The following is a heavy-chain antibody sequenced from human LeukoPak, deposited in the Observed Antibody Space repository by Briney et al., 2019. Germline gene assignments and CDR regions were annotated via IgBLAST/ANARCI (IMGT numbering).Heavy chain of an antibody. V-gene: IGHV1-46*01. CDR2: ISPSGGST. CDR1: GYTFTSNY. CDR3: ARDRSDYYDSSGSPGRIDY. Sequence: GASVKVSCKAFGYTFTSNYMHWVRQAPGQGPEWMGVISPSGGSTTYAQKFQGRVTLTRDMSTSTDYLELSSLRSEDTAVYYCARDRSDYYDSSGSPGRIDYWGQGTLVTVSS. J-gene: IGHJ4*02. D-gene: IGHD3-22*01.